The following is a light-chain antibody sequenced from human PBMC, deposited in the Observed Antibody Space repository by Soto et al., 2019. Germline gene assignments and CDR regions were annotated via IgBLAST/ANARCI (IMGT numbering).Light chain of an antibody. J-gene: IGKJ4*01. CDR1: QSISSW. CDR3: QQYNSYPLT. CDR2: KAS. V-gene: IGKV1-5*03. Sequence: DIQMTQSPSTLSASVGDRVTITCRASQSISSWLAWYQQKPGKAPKLLIYKASSLESGVPSRFSGSGSGAAFTLTISTLQPDDFATYYCQQYNSYPLTFGGGTKVDIK.